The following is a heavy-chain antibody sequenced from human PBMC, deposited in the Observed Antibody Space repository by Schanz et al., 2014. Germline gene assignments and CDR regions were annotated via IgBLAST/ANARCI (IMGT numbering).Heavy chain of an antibody. CDR1: GFTFTNYA. J-gene: IGHJ4*02. CDR2: INSDGTTT. CDR3: AMGGYQLHH. D-gene: IGHD1-7*01. V-gene: IGHV3-74*01. Sequence: VQLVESGGGVVQPGRSLRLSCAASGFTFTNYAMTWVRQAPGKGLVWVSHINSDGTTTTYADSVKGRFTISRDNAENTLYLQMNSLRVEDTAVYYCAMGGYQLHHWGQGTLVTVSS.